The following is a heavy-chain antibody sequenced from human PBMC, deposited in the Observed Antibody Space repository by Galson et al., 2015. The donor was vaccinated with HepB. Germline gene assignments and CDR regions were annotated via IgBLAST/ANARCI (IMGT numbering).Heavy chain of an antibody. J-gene: IGHJ4*02. Sequence: SLRLSCAASGLTFSSYGMHWVRQAPGKGLEWVAFIQYDGVYKYYADSVRGRFAISSDNSKTTLYLQMNSLRTEDTAVYYCAREGSSWTRYYFEYWGQGTLVTVSS. CDR3: AREGSSWTRYYFEY. CDR2: IQYDGVYK. CDR1: GLTFSSYG. D-gene: IGHD6-13*01. V-gene: IGHV3-30*02.